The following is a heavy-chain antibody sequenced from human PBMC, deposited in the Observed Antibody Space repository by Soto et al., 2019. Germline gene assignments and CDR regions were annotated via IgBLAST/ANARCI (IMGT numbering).Heavy chain of an antibody. J-gene: IGHJ5*02. CDR1: GYTFTDYY. CDR2: INPNSGGT. CDR3: ARGDVRVVASFDP. V-gene: IGHV1-2*02. D-gene: IGHD2-15*01. Sequence: QVQLVQSGAEVKKPGASVKVSCKASGYTFTDYYIHWVRQAPGQGLEWMGWINPNSGGTNYAQKFQGRVTMTRETSISTAYMELSRIISDDTAVYYCARGDVRVVASFDPWGQGALVTVSS.